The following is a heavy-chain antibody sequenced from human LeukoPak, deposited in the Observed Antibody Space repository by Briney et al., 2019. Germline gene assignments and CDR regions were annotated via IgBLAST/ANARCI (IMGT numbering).Heavy chain of an antibody. V-gene: IGHV3-23*01. CDR2: ISNDGGGT. J-gene: IGHJ4*02. Sequence: PGGSLRLSCAASGFTFNTFNMNWVRQAPGKGLEWVSAISNDGGGTTYADFVKGRFSVSRDNSKNTLFLQMNSLRAEDTALYYCAKGSSGYFFDLWGQGTLVTVSS. D-gene: IGHD3-22*01. CDR1: GFTFNTFN. CDR3: AKGSSGYFFDL.